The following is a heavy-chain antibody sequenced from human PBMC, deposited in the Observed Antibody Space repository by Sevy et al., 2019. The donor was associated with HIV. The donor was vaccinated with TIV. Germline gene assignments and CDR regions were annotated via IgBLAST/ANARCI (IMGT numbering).Heavy chain of an antibody. CDR3: ARGYYDFWSGYYRRDAFDS. Sequence: ASVKVSCKASGYTFTSYGISWVRQAPGQGLEWMGWISAYNGDTNYAQKLQGRVTMTLDTSTSTAYMELTSLRSDDTAGYFCARGYYDFWSGYYRRDAFDSWGQGTRVTVSS. CDR2: ISAYNGDT. J-gene: IGHJ3*02. V-gene: IGHV1-18*01. D-gene: IGHD3-3*01. CDR1: GYTFTSYG.